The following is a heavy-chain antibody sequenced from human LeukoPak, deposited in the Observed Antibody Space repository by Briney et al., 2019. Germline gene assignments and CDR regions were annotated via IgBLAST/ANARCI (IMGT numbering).Heavy chain of an antibody. Sequence: TSETLSLTCTVSGGTMSSYYWSWIRQSPGKGLEWIGYIYHSGSTDYNSSLKSRVTMSEDTSKKQFSLKVSSVTAADTAVYYCARGFRVASFDYWGQGTLVTVSS. J-gene: IGHJ4*02. D-gene: IGHD2-15*01. V-gene: IGHV4-59*01. CDR1: GGTMSSYY. CDR2: IYHSGST. CDR3: ARGFRVASFDY.